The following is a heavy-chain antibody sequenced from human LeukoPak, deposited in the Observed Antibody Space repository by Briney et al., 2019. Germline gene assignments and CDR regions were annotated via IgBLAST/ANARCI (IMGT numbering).Heavy chain of an antibody. CDR1: GFTFSSYS. Sequence: GGSLRLSCAASGFTFSSYSMNWVRQAPGKGLEWASSISSSSSYIYYADSVKGRFIISRDNSKNTLYLQMNSLRAEDTAIYYCARYCPNGVCPTLGYYYGMDVWGQGTTVTVSS. D-gene: IGHD2-8*01. CDR2: ISSSSSYI. J-gene: IGHJ6*02. CDR3: ARYCPNGVCPTLGYYYGMDV. V-gene: IGHV3-21*04.